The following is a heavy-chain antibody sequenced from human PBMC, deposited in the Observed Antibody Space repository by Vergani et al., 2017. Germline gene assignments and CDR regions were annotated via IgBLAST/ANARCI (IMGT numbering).Heavy chain of an antibody. CDR1: GGTFSSYT. D-gene: IGHD2-2*01. J-gene: IGHJ6*02. CDR2: IIPILGIA. CDR3: ARDCCADGSPHAFYYYYYGMDV. V-gene: IGHV1-69*04. Sequence: QVQLVQSGAEVKKPGASVKVSCKASGGTFSSYTISWVRQAPGQGLEWMGRIIPILGIANYAQKFQGRVTITADKSTSTAYMELSSLRSEDTAVYYCARDCCADGSPHAFYYYYYGMDVWGQGTTVTVSS.